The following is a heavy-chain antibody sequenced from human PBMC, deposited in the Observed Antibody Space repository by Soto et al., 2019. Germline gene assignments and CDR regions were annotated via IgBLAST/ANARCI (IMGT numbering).Heavy chain of an antibody. J-gene: IGHJ4*02. CDR2: IYYSGST. CDR1: GGSISSSSYY. D-gene: IGHD5-18*01. V-gene: IGHV4-39*01. CDR3: ARHALSLRY. Sequence: QLQLQESGPGLVKPSETLSLTCTVSGGSISSSSYYWGWIRQPPGKGLEWIGNIYYSGSTYYNPSLKGRVTLPVDTSKNQFSLTLSSVTAADTAVYYCARHALSLRYWGQGTLVTVSS.